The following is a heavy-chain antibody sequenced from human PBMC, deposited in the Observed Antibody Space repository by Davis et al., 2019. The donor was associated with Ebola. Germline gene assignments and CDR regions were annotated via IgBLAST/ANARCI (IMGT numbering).Heavy chain of an antibody. CDR1: GGTFSSYA. CDR3: AREYYDSSGYPRFGY. CDR2: IIPIFGTA. Sequence: SVKVSCKASGGTFSSYAISWVRQAPGQGLEWMGGIIPIFGTANYAQKFQGRVTITADESTSTAYMELSSLRSEDTAVYYCAREYYDSSGYPRFGYWGQGTLVTVSS. D-gene: IGHD3-22*01. V-gene: IGHV1-69*13. J-gene: IGHJ4*02.